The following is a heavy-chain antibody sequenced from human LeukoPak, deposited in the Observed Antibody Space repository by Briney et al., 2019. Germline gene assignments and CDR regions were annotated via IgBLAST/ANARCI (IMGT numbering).Heavy chain of an antibody. Sequence: GESLKISCEVSGYSFTSYWIGWVRQMPGKGLEWMGIIYPGDSDTRYSPSFQGQVTISADKSISTAYLQWSSLKASDTAIYYCARSNVRYSSSRYPPFDYWGQGTLVTVSS. D-gene: IGHD6-13*01. CDR3: ARSNVRYSSSRYPPFDY. V-gene: IGHV5-51*01. J-gene: IGHJ4*02. CDR1: GYSFTSYW. CDR2: IYPGDSDT.